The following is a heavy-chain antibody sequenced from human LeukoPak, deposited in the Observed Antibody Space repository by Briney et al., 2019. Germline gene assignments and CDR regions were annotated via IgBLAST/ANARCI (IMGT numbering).Heavy chain of an antibody. V-gene: IGHV3-30*18. D-gene: IGHD3-10*01. CDR3: AKDGGSGSYILYYFDY. CDR2: ISYDGSNK. Sequence: PGGSLRLSCAASGFTFSSYGMHWVRQAPGKGLEWVAVISYDGSNKYYADSVKGRFTISRDNSKNTLYLQMNSLRAEDTAVYYCAKDGGSGSYILYYFDYWGQGTLVTVSS. CDR1: GFTFSSYG. J-gene: IGHJ4*02.